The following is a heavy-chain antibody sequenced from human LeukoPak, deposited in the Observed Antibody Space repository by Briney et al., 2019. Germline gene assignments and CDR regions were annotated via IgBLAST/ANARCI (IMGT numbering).Heavy chain of an antibody. CDR3: ARVSLPRFHQYSSSIPYYYYGMDA. D-gene: IGHD6-6*01. CDR2: TNPNSGNT. J-gene: IGHJ6*02. CDR1: GYTFTSYD. Sequence: ASVKVSCKASGYTFTSYDINWVRPATGQGLEWMGWTNPNSGNTGYAQKFQGRVTMTRNTSISTAYMELSSLRSEDTAVYYCARVSLPRFHQYSSSIPYYYYGMDAWGQGTTVTVSS. V-gene: IGHV1-8*01.